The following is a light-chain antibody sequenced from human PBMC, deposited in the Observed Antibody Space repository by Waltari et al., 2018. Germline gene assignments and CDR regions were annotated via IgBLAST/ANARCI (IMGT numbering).Light chain of an antibody. Sequence: EIVMTQSPATLSVSPGDTASLSCRASQSVSRNLAWYQQKPGQAPRLLIYGAYTRATGIPARFSGSGSGTEFTLTISSLQSEDFAVYYCQQYGSSPRTFGQGTKVEIK. CDR1: QSVSRN. V-gene: IGKV3-15*01. CDR3: QQYGSSPRT. J-gene: IGKJ1*01. CDR2: GAY.